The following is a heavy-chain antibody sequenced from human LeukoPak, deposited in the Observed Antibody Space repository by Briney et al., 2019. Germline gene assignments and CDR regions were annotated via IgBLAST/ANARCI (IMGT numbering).Heavy chain of an antibody. CDR1: GFTFSSYA. CDR3: ARGGWLQFSYYYYGMDV. Sequence: EGSLRLSCAASGFTFSSYAMHWVRQAPGKGLEWVAVISYDGSNKYYADSVKGRFTISRDNSKNTLYLQMNSLRAEDTAVYYCARGGWLQFSYYYYGMDVWGQGTTVTVSS. V-gene: IGHV3-30-3*01. CDR2: ISYDGSNK. D-gene: IGHD5-24*01. J-gene: IGHJ6*02.